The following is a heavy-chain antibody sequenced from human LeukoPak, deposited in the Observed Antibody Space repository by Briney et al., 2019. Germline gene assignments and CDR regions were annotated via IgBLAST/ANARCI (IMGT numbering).Heavy chain of an antibody. CDR2: ISGNGLNT. V-gene: IGHV3-23*01. Sequence: GGSLRLSCEAPGFTFTRNPMYWVRQPPGKGLEWVSPISGNGLNTYYADSVKGRFTVSRDTSKNTLYLQMNSLRAEDTAIYYCAKKYYFDTSGYGPSDYWGQGTLVTVSS. D-gene: IGHD3-22*01. CDR3: AKKYYFDTSGYGPSDY. J-gene: IGHJ4*02. CDR1: GFTFTRNP.